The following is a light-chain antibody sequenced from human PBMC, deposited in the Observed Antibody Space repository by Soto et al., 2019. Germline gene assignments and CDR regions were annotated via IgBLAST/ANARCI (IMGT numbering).Light chain of an antibody. V-gene: IGLV2-8*01. CDR3: SSYAGSNNLV. CDR2: EVS. CDR1: SSDVGGYNY. J-gene: IGLJ2*01. Sequence: QSALTQPPSASGSPGQSVTISCTGTSSDVGGYNYVSWYQQHPGKAPKLMIYEVSKRPSGVPDRFSGSKSGNTASLTVSGLQAEDEADYYCSSYAGSNNLVFGGGITLTV.